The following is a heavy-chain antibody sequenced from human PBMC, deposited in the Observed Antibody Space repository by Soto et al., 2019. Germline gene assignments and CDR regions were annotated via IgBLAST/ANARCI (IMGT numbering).Heavy chain of an antibody. CDR3: ARVEGFCSSTSCCDYYYGMDV. CDR1: GGTFSSYA. D-gene: IGHD2-2*01. V-gene: IGHV1-69*13. CDR2: IIPIFGTA. Sequence: ASVKVCCKASGGTFSSYAISWVRQAPGQGLEWMGGIIPIFGTANYAQKFQGRVTITADESTSTAYMELSSLRSEDTAVYYCARVEGFCSSTSCCDYYYGMDVWGQGTTVTVPS. J-gene: IGHJ6*02.